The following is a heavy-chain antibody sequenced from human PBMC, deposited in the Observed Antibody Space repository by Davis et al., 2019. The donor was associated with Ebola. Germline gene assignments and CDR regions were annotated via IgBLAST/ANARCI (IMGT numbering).Heavy chain of an antibody. Sequence: GESLKISCAASGFTFSSYSMNWVRQAPGKGLEWVSYISSSSSTIYYADSVKGRFTISRDNAKNSLYLQMNSLRDEDTAVYYCARVPDYDILTGYYGFDYWGQGTLVTVSS. CDR1: GFTFSSYS. D-gene: IGHD3-9*01. V-gene: IGHV3-48*02. CDR3: ARVPDYDILTGYYGFDY. J-gene: IGHJ4*02. CDR2: ISSSSSTI.